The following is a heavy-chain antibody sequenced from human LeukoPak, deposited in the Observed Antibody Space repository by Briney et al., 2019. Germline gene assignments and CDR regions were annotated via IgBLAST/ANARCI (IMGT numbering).Heavy chain of an antibody. D-gene: IGHD3-3*01. Sequence: GGSLRLSCAASGFTFDDYAMHWVRQAPGKGLEWVSGISWNSGSIGYADSVKGRFTISRDNAENSLYLQMNSLRAEDTALYYCAKGPRFLEWLFGDAFDIWGQGTMVTVSS. V-gene: IGHV3-9*01. CDR1: GFTFDDYA. CDR3: AKGPRFLEWLFGDAFDI. J-gene: IGHJ3*02. CDR2: ISWNSGSI.